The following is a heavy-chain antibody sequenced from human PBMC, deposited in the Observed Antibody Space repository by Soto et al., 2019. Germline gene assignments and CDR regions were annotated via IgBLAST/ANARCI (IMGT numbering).Heavy chain of an antibody. CDR3: ARDARATIFGVVRYYYYGMDV. CDR2: ISAYSGGT. V-gene: IGHV1-2*04. Sequence: SVKVSCKASGYTFTRYGISWVRQAPGQGLEWMGWISAYSGGTNYAQKFQGWVTMTRDTSISTAYMELSRLRSDDTAVYYCARDARATIFGVVRYYYYGMDVWGQGTTVTVSS. D-gene: IGHD3-3*01. CDR1: GYTFTRYG. J-gene: IGHJ6*02.